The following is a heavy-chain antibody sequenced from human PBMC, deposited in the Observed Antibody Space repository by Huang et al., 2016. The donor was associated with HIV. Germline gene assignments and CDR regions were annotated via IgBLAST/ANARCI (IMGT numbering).Heavy chain of an antibody. J-gene: IGHJ4*02. V-gene: IGHV4-39*02. CDR3: ASGPVIVSISRFYFEQ. CDR1: FASISGNSTY. Sequence: LLLRESGSGLVKTSETMSLSCTVAFASISGNSTYWTWGRQSPGKGLEWIARMHYGGSTYYNPSLNSRVSMSVDTSHNQHFSLTLASVTAADTAVYFCASGPVIVSISRFYFEQWGPGILVTV. CDR2: MHYGGST. D-gene: IGHD3-22*01.